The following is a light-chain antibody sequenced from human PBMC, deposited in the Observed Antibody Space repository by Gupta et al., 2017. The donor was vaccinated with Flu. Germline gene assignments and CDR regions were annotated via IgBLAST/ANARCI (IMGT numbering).Light chain of an antibody. Sequence: QSALTQPASVSGSPGQSVSISCTGTSSDVGGYNYVSWYQQHPGKAPKLMIYEVSNRPSWLSNRFSASKAANTAFTTISGLQAEDDADYYCTSYTSSSTLVFGGGTKLTVL. CDR1: SSDVGGYNY. CDR3: TSYTSSSTLV. J-gene: IGLJ2*01. V-gene: IGLV2-14*01. CDR2: EVS.